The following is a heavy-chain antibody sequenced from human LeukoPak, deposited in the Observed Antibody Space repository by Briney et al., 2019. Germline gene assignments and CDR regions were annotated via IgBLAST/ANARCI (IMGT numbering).Heavy chain of an antibody. Sequence: GGSLRLSCAVSGFTFSTYGIHWVRQAPGKGLEWVALISYDGSTVYYADSVKGRFTISRDNSKNTLFRQMNSLRAEDTAVYYCAKGYPPMTTVTLPFDYWGQGTLVTVSS. CDR3: AKGYPPMTTVTLPFDY. CDR1: GFTFSTYG. CDR2: ISYDGSTV. D-gene: IGHD4-17*01. J-gene: IGHJ4*02. V-gene: IGHV3-30*18.